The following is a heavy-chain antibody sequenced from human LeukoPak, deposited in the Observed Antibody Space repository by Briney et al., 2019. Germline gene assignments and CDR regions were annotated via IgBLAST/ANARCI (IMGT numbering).Heavy chain of an antibody. V-gene: IGHV3-11*01. CDR2: ISSSGSTI. Sequence: GGSLRLSCAASGFTFSDYYMSWIRQAPGKGLEWVSYISSSGSTIYYADSVEGRFTISRDNAKNSLYLQMNSLRAEDTAVYYCAREWNDILTGYYADYWGEGTLVTVSS. J-gene: IGHJ4*02. CDR1: GFTFSDYY. D-gene: IGHD3-9*01. CDR3: AREWNDILTGYYADY.